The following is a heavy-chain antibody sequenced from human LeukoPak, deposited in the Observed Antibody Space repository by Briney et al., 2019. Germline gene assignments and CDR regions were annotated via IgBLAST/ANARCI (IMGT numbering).Heavy chain of an antibody. D-gene: IGHD2-8*01. CDR2: INPNSGGT. Sequence: ASVKVSCKASGYTFTGYYMHWVRQAPGQGLEWMGRINPNSGGTNYAQKFQGRVTMTRGTSIITAYMELSRLRSDDTAVYYCARARVGVNYFDHWGQGTLVTVSS. CDR1: GYTFTGYY. J-gene: IGHJ4*02. CDR3: ARARVGVNYFDH. V-gene: IGHV1-2*06.